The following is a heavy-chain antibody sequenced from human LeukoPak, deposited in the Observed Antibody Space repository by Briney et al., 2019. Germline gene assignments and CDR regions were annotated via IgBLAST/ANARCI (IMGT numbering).Heavy chain of an antibody. J-gene: IGHJ6*03. CDR1: GFTFSSYG. CDR3: ARDFIAPSGHDRIVPAAHYYYYYMDV. Sequence: GGSLRLSCAASGFTFSSYGMHWVRQAPGKGLEWVAVISYDGGNKYYADSVKGRFTISRDNSKNTLYLQMNSLRAEDTAVYYCARDFIAPSGHDRIVPAAHYYYYYMDVWGKGTTVTVSS. CDR2: ISYDGGNK. D-gene: IGHD2-2*01. V-gene: IGHV3-30*03.